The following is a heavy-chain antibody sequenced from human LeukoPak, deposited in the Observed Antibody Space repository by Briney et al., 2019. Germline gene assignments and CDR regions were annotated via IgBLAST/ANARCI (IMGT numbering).Heavy chain of an antibody. J-gene: IGHJ4*02. D-gene: IGHD3-22*01. Sequence: ASVKVSCKASVGTFSSYAISWVRQSPGQGLEWMGRIIPILGIANYAQKFQGRVTITADKSTSTAYMELSSLRSEDTAVHYCARNYYSSGYPISMGYWSQGTLVTVSS. V-gene: IGHV1-69*04. CDR2: IIPILGIA. CDR3: ARNYYSSGYPISMGY. CDR1: VGTFSSYA.